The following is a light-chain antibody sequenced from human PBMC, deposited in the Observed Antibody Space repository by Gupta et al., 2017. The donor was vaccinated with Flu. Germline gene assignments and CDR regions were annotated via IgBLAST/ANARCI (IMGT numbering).Light chain of an antibody. Sequence: GDTVTITCRASQNISRWLAWYQQRPWKAPDLLIYEASNLAGGVPSRFSGSGSGTEFSLTIRSLHPDDFVTYYCQQYLSSPVTFGGGTKVGI. CDR3: QQYLSSPVT. J-gene: IGKJ4*01. V-gene: IGKV1-5*03. CDR1: QNISRW. CDR2: EAS.